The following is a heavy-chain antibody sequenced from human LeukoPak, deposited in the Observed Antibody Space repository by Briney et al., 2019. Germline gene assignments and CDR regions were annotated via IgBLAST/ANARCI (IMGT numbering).Heavy chain of an antibody. CDR1: GFSFSLYA. V-gene: IGHV3-23*01. CDR2: ISASGANT. J-gene: IGHJ5*02. CDR3: HVYCGGDCYSGGWFDP. D-gene: IGHD2-21*01. Sequence: TGGSLRFSCAASGFSFSLYALNWIRQAPGKGLEWVSGISASGANTYYADSVKGHFTISRDNSKNTLYLQMNSLRAEDTAVYYCHVYCGGDCYSGGWFDPWGQGTLVTVSS.